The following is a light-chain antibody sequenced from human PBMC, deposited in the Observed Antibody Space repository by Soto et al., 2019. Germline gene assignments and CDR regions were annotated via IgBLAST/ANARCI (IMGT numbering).Light chain of an antibody. CDR3: GAWDDTVGGV. J-gene: IGLJ3*02. Sequence: QSVLTQPPSASGTPGQRVTISCSGSRSNIGSNTVNWYKQLPGSAPKLLIYSNNLRPSGVPDRFSGSKSGTSASLAISRLQSEDEADYYCGAWDDTVGGVFGGGTKVTVL. CDR2: SNN. CDR1: RSNIGSNT. V-gene: IGLV1-44*01.